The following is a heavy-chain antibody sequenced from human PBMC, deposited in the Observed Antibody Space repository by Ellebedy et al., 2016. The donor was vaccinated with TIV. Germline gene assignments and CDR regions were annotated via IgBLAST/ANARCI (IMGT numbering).Heavy chain of an antibody. Sequence: GSLRLSCAVSGGSISSSNWWSWVRQPPGTGLEWIGEISHSGSTNYNPSLQSRVTISVDKSKNQFSLKLSSVTAADTAVYYCARGFSSDNYFDFWGQGTLVTVSS. D-gene: IGHD3-22*01. J-gene: IGHJ4*02. CDR1: GGSISSSNW. CDR3: ARGFSSDNYFDF. V-gene: IGHV4-4*02. CDR2: ISHSGST.